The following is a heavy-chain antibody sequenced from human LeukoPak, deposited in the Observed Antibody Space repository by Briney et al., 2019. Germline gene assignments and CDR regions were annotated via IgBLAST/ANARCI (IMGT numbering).Heavy chain of an antibody. CDR3: AIFNYDSWSGYYSFYYYYGMDV. D-gene: IGHD3-3*01. J-gene: IGHJ6*02. Sequence: ASVKVSCKASGYTFTSYDINWVRQATGQGFEWMGWMNPNSGNTGYAQKFQGRVTMTRNTSISTAYMELSSLRSEDTAVYYCAIFNYDSWSGYYSFYYYYGMDVWGQGTTVTVSS. CDR2: MNPNSGNT. V-gene: IGHV1-8*01. CDR1: GYTFTSYD.